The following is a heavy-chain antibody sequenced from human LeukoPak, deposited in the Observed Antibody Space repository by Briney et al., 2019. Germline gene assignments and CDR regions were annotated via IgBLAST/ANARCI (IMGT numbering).Heavy chain of an antibody. Sequence: PGRSLRLSCAASGFNFDGYAMHWVRQAPGKGLEWVSGISWNSGDIGYADSVKGRFTISKDNAKNGLYLQMNSLRPEDTALYYCVKVSRWRYEPLDIWGQGTMVTVSS. CDR3: VKVSRWRYEPLDI. V-gene: IGHV3-9*01. D-gene: IGHD2-2*01. J-gene: IGHJ3*02. CDR2: ISWNSGDI. CDR1: GFNFDGYA.